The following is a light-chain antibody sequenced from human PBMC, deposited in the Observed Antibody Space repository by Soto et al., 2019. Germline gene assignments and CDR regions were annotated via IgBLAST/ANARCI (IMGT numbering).Light chain of an antibody. CDR1: QSVSSSY. J-gene: IGKJ1*01. V-gene: IGKV3-15*01. CDR2: GAS. Sequence: EIVLTQSTGTLSLSPGERATLSCRASQSVSSSYLAWYQQKPGQAPRLLIYGASTRATGIPARFSGSGSGTEFTLTISSLQSEDFAVYYCQQYNNWPRTFGKGTKADIK. CDR3: QQYNNWPRT.